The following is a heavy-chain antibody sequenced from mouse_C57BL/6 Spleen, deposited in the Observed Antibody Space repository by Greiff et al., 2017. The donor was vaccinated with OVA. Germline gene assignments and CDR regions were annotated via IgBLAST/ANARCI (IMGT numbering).Heavy chain of an antibody. J-gene: IGHJ3*01. CDR2: ISYSGST. D-gene: IGHD2-3*01. Sequence: ESGPGMVKPSQSLSLTCTVTGYSITSGYDWHWIRHFPGNKLEWMGYISYSGSTNYNPSLKSRISITHDTSKNHFFLKLNSVTTEDTATYYCARGDGYYRAWFAYWGQGTLVTVSA. V-gene: IGHV3-1*01. CDR1: GYSITSGYD. CDR3: ARGDGYYRAWFAY.